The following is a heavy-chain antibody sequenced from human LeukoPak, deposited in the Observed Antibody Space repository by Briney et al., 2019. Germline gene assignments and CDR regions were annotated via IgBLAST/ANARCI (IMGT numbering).Heavy chain of an antibody. CDR2: IRSKAYGRTT. Sequence: GRSLRLSCTASGFTFRDYGMSWVRQAPGKGLEWVGFIRSKAYGRTTEYAASVKGRFSISRDDSKSIAYLQMNSLKIEDTAVYYCTRGGGYDYLFDFWGQGTLVTVSS. CDR1: GFTFRDYG. D-gene: IGHD5-12*01. J-gene: IGHJ4*02. CDR3: TRGGGYDYLFDF. V-gene: IGHV3-49*04.